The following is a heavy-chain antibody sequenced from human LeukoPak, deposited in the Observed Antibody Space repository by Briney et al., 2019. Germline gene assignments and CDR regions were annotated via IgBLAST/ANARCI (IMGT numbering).Heavy chain of an antibody. V-gene: IGHV1-2*06. D-gene: IGHD3-10*01. CDR1: GYTFTDYY. CDR3: ARVGDLPGNPFDI. Sequence: ASVKVSCKASGYTFTDYYMHWVRQAPGQGLEWMGRINPNSGGTNYAQKVKGRVTMTRDKSISTAYMELSRLRSDDTAVYYCARVGDLPGNPFDIWGQGTMVTVSS. CDR2: INPNSGGT. J-gene: IGHJ3*02.